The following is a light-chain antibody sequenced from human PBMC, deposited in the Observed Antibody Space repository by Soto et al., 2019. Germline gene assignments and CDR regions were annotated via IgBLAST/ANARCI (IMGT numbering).Light chain of an antibody. J-gene: IGKJ5*01. V-gene: IGKV3-20*01. CDR3: QHYGSSRNT. Sequence: EIVLTQSPDTLSLSPGERATLSCRASESVTSSHLAWYQQKPGQAPRLLIYGASSRATGIPDRFSGSGSGTDFTLPISRLEPEDFAVYYCQHYGSSRNTFGQGTRREIK. CDR2: GAS. CDR1: ESVTSSH.